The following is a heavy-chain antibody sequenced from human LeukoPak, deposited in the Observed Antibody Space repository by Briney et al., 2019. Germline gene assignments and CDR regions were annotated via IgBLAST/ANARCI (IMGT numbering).Heavy chain of an antibody. CDR2: INPNSGGT. CDR1: GYTFTGYY. V-gene: IGHV1-2*02. CDR3: ARVRWLDYYFDY. J-gene: IGHJ4*02. Sequence: ASVKVSCKASGYTFTGYYMHWVRQAPGQGLEWMGWINPNSGGTNYAQKFQGRVTMTRDTSISTAYMELSRLRSDDTAVYYCARVRWLDYYFDYWGQGTLVTVSS. D-gene: IGHD6-19*01.